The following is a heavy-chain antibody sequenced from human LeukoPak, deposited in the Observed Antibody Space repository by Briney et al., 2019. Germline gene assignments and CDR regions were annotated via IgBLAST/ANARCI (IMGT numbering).Heavy chain of an antibody. V-gene: IGHV3-30-3*01. CDR2: ISYDGSNK. J-gene: IGHJ4*02. CDR1: GFTFSSYA. CDR3: ARGALQIEFDY. Sequence: GSLRLSCAASGFTFSSYAMHWVRQAPGKGLEWVAVISYDGSNKYYADSVKGRFTISRDNAKNSLYLQMNSLRAEDTAVYYCARGALQIEFDYWGQGTLVTVSS.